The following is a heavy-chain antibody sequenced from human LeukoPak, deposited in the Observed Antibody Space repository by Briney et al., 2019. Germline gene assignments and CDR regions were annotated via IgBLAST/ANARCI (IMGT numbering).Heavy chain of an antibody. CDR2: ISGSGGST. CDR3: ANFLTGFGTDY. V-gene: IGHV3-23*01. Sequence: GGSLRLSCAASGFTFSSYAMSWVRQAPGKGLEWVSAISGSGGSTYYADSVKRRFTISRDNSKNTLYLQMNSLRAEDTAVYYCANFLTGFGTDYWGQGTLVSVSS. D-gene: IGHD3-9*01. CDR1: GFTFSSYA. J-gene: IGHJ4*02.